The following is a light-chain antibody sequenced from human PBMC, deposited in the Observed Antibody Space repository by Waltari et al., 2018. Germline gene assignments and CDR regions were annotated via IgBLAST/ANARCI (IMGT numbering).Light chain of an antibody. Sequence: DIQMTQSPSTLSASVGDRVTITCRASQAIDTSLAWYQQKPGKAPNLLLYRSYTLECGVSSRFSGSGSGTDCTLTISSLQPDDFATYYCQQYSSYGKYTFGQGTKLEIK. CDR2: RSY. J-gene: IGKJ2*01. CDR1: QAIDTS. V-gene: IGKV1-5*03. CDR3: QQYSSYGKYT.